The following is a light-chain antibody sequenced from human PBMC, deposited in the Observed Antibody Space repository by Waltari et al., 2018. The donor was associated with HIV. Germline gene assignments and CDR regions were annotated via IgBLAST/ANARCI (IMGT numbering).Light chain of an antibody. J-gene: IGLJ3*02. CDR2: EVI. CDR3: SSCVGSTTLV. Sequence: QSALTQPASASGSPGQEHTISCNGTGNARWGYKYDTWYQPFPGEAPKLIIYEVIKRSSGLSYRFSGSRSDNTASLTISGLQAEDEAHYFCSSCVGSTTLVFGGGTKLTV. CDR1: GNARWGYKY. V-gene: IGLV2-14*01.